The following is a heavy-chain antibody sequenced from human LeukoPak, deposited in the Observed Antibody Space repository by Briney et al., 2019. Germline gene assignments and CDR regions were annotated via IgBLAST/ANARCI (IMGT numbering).Heavy chain of an antibody. CDR3: AKDDRWLQFCC. D-gene: IGHD5-24*01. CDR2: ISSSGSTI. V-gene: IGHV3-48*03. J-gene: IGHJ4*02. CDR1: GLTFSSYE. Sequence: PGGSLRLSCAASGLTFSSYEMNWVRQAPGKGLEWVSYISSSGSTIYYADSVKGRFTISRDNAKNSLYLQMNSLRAEDTAVYYCAKDDRWLQFCCWGQGTLVTVSA.